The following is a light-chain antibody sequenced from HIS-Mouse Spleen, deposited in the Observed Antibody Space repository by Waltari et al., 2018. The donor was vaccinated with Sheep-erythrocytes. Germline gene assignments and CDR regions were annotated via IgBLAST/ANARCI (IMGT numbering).Light chain of an antibody. CDR1: SSYVGGYNY. CDR3: CSYAGSYNHV. V-gene: IGLV2-11*01. Sequence: QSALTQPRSVSGSPGQSVTISCSGTSSYVGGYNYVSWYQQHPGKAPKLVIYDVSKRPSGFPARFSGSKSGNAASLTISGLQAEDEADYYCCSYAGSYNHVFATGTKVTVL. J-gene: IGLJ1*01. CDR2: DVS.